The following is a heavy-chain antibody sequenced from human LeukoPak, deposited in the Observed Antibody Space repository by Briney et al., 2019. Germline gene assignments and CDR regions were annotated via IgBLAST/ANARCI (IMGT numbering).Heavy chain of an antibody. V-gene: IGHV3-30*04. CDR3: ASVKIQGAPDYLDH. CDR1: GFAFSTYA. Sequence: GGSLRLSCLASGFAFSTYAMHWVRQPPGKGLERVAVISYGGGVKYYADSVKGRFTISRDSSSNTPYLQMNSLRSEDTAVYYCASVKIQGAPDYLDHWGQGTLVTVSS. D-gene: IGHD1-1*01. CDR2: ISYGGGVK. J-gene: IGHJ4*02.